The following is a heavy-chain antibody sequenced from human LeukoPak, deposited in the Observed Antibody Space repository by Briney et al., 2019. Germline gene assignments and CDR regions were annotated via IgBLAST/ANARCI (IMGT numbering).Heavy chain of an antibody. CDR1: GFTFSSYS. V-gene: IGHV3-23*01. D-gene: IGHD1-26*01. CDR2: ISGGSEST. J-gene: IGHJ5*02. Sequence: GGSLRLSCAASGFTFSSYSMNWVRQAPGKGLEWVSGISGGSESTYYADSVKGRFTISRDNSKNTLYMEMNNLRGADTAVYYCAKGWTAVGSWGQGTRVTVSS. CDR3: AKGWTAVGS.